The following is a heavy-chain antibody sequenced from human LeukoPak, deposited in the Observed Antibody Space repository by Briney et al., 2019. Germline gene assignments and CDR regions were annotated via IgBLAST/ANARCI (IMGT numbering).Heavy chain of an antibody. V-gene: IGHV3-48*01. CDR2: IRSSSRTI. CDR3: ARFYANEWELPH. Sequence: GGSLRLSCVASGFTFSSYSMNWVRQAPGKGLEWVSYIRSSSRTIYYADSVKGRFTISRDNSKNTLYLQMNSLRAEDTAVYYCARFYANEWELPHWGQGTLVTVSS. CDR1: GFTFSSYS. J-gene: IGHJ4*02. D-gene: IGHD1-26*01.